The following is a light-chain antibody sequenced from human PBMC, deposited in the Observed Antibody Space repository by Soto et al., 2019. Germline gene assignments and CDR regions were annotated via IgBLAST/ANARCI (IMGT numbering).Light chain of an antibody. CDR2: DAS. V-gene: IGKV3-11*01. Sequence: EIVLTQSPATLSLSPGERATLSCRASQSVSNYLAWYQQKPGQAPRLLIYDASNRATGIPARFSGSGSGTDFTLTISSLEAEAFAVYFCQQRSNWLTFGGGTKLEIK. CDR1: QSVSNY. J-gene: IGKJ4*01. CDR3: QQRSNWLT.